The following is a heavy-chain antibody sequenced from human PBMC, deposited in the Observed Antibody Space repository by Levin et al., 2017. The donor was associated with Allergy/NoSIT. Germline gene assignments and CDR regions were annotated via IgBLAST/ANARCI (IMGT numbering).Heavy chain of an antibody. CDR2: MNPNSGNT. Sequence: PMASVKVSCKASGYTFTSYDINWVRQATGQGLEWMGWMNPNSGNTGYAQKFQGRVTMTRNTSISTAYMELSSLRSEDTAVYYCARGPNYYGSGSVNWFDPWGQGTLVTVSS. CDR1: GYTFTSYD. D-gene: IGHD3-10*01. V-gene: IGHV1-8*01. CDR3: ARGPNYYGSGSVNWFDP. J-gene: IGHJ5*02.